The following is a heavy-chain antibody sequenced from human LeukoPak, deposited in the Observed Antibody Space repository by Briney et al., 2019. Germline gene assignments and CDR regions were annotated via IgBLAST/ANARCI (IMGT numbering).Heavy chain of an antibody. Sequence: GGSLRLSCAASGFTFTYYSMIWVRQAPGKGLDGVSSISSSGNYIYYADSVKGRFTISRDNAKNSLYLQMNSLRAEDTAVYYCARVSILIVPYYAFDIWGQGTMVTVSS. V-gene: IGHV3-21*01. D-gene: IGHD2/OR15-2a*01. CDR1: GFTFTYYS. CDR3: ARVSILIVPYYAFDI. J-gene: IGHJ3*02. CDR2: ISSSGNYI.